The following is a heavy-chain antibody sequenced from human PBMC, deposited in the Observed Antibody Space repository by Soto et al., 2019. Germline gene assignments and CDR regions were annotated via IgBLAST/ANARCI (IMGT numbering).Heavy chain of an antibody. Sequence: QVQLQQWGAGLLKPSETLSLRCVVNSGSFSGYYWTWIRQTPGKGLEWIGDISHSGSTNYNPSLMSRVTMSADTSKKRFSLRLSSVTAADTALYFCARGYESSRRYLPLLDYWGPGTVVTVPS. CDR1: SGSFSGYY. J-gene: IGHJ4*02. V-gene: IGHV4-34*01. D-gene: IGHD3-22*01. CDR3: ARGYESSRRYLPLLDY. CDR2: ISHSGST.